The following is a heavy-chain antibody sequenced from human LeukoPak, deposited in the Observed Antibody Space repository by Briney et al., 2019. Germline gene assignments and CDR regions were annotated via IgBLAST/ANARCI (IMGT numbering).Heavy chain of an antibody. V-gene: IGHV3-74*01. CDR1: GFTFSSYR. J-gene: IGHJ4*02. Sequence: PGGSLRLSCAASGFTFSSYRMHWVRQAPGMGLVWVSRISGDGSTTSYADSVKGRFTISRDNAKNTLYLQMNSLRAEDTAVYYCARLDILTGNYYYFNFWGQGTLVTVSS. D-gene: IGHD3-9*01. CDR3: ARLDILTGNYYYFNF. CDR2: ISGDGSTT.